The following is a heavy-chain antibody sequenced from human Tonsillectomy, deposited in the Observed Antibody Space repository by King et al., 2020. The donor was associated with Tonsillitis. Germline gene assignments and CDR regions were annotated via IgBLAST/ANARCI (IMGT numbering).Heavy chain of an antibody. CDR1: GDSIRRSMTY. D-gene: IGHD2/OR15-2a*01. CDR3: ARRGINIEFDY. V-gene: IGHV4-39*07. Sequence: LQLQESGPGLVKPSETLSLTCTVSGDSIRRSMTYWGWIRQPPGKGLEWIGTIYYDGGTYCNPSRKSQVSISRETSKNQFSLRLTSVTAADTAVYYCARRGINIEFDYWGQGTLVTVSS. J-gene: IGHJ4*02. CDR2: IYYDGGT.